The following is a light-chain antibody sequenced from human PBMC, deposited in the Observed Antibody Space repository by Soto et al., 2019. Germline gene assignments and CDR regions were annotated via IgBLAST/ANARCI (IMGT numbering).Light chain of an antibody. V-gene: IGLV2-23*01. CDR2: EGT. Sequence: QSVLAQPASVSGSPGQSITISCTGTSRDVGTYNRVSWYQHHPGKAPKLMIYEGTKRPSGVSNRFSDSKSGNTASLTISGLQAEDEADYYCCSYAGGNTYVFGTGTKLTVL. CDR1: SRDVGTYNR. CDR3: CSYAGGNTYV. J-gene: IGLJ1*01.